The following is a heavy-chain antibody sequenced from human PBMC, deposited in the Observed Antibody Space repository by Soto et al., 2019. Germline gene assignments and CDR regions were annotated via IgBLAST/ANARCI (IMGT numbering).Heavy chain of an antibody. CDR3: ARDMTWNYYFFDY. J-gene: IGHJ4*02. D-gene: IGHD1-7*01. CDR2: ISANNGNT. Sequence: QVQLVQSGAEVKKTGASVKVSCKASGYSFSTYGISWVRQAPGQGLEGMGWISANNGNTDYVQRLQGRVTMTTETATSTAYMELRSLRSDDTAVDYCARDMTWNYYFFDYWGQGTLVTVSS. CDR1: GYSFSTYG. V-gene: IGHV1-18*01.